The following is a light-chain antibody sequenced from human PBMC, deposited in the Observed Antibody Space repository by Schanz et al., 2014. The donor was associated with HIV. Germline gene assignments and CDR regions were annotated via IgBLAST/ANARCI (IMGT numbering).Light chain of an antibody. CDR1: ENINNH. J-gene: IGKJ1*01. CDR2: GAS. V-gene: IGKV1-5*01. CDR3: QHYSGFSGT. Sequence: DIQMTQSPSTLSASVGDIVTITCRASENINNHLAWYQQKPGSAPKLLIHGASTLENGVPSTFSGRGSGTEFTLTISSLQPDDFATYHCQHYSGFSGTFGLGTKVELK.